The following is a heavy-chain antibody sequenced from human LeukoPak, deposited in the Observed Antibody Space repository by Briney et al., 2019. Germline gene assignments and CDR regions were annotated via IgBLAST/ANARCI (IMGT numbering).Heavy chain of an antibody. D-gene: IGHD6-19*01. V-gene: IGHV3-23*01. CDR1: GFTFRSFA. CDR2: VSGSGGST. J-gene: IGHJ4*02. Sequence: GGSLRLSCAASGFTFRSFAMSWVRQAPGKGLEWVSAVSGSGGSTYYADSVKGRFTISRDNSKNTLYLQMNSLRAEDTAVYYCAKAGSSGYYYFDYWGQGTLVTVSS. CDR3: AKAGSSGYYYFDY.